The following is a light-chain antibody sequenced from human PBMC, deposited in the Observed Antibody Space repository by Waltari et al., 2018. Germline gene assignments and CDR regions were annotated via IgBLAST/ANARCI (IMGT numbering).Light chain of an antibody. Sequence: DIQMTQSPSSLSASVGDSVTITCRASQSISSYLNWYQQKPGKAPKFLIYAASSLQSGVPSRFSGSRSGTDFTLTISSLQPEDFATYYCQQSYTTPYTFGQGTKLEIK. CDR3: QQSYTTPYT. J-gene: IGKJ2*01. V-gene: IGKV1-39*01. CDR1: QSISSY. CDR2: AAS.